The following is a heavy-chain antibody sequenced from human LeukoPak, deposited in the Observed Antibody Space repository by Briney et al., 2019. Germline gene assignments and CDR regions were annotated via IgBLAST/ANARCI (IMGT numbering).Heavy chain of an antibody. V-gene: IGHV3-23*01. J-gene: IGHJ4*02. CDR1: GFTFSSYA. Sequence: GGSLRLSCAASGFTFSSYAMNWIRQAPGKGLEWVSAISASGGSTYYADSVKGRFTISRDNSKDTLYLLMNSLRAEDTAVYYCAKPTYCGGDCYSPDYWGQGTLVTVSS. CDR2: ISASGGST. D-gene: IGHD2-21*02. CDR3: AKPTYCGGDCYSPDY.